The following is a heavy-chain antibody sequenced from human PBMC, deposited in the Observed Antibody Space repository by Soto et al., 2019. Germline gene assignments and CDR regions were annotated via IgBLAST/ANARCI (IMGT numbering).Heavy chain of an antibody. CDR2: IYYSGST. D-gene: IGHD3-10*01. CDR3: ARGILWFGDYGMDV. J-gene: IGHJ6*02. V-gene: IGHV4-59*01. CDR1: GGSISSYY. Sequence: SETLSLTCTVSGGSISSYYWSWIRQPPGKGLEWIGYIYYSGSTNYNPSLKSRVTISVDTSKNQFSLKLSSVTAADTAVYYCARGILWFGDYGMDVWVQGTTVTVSS.